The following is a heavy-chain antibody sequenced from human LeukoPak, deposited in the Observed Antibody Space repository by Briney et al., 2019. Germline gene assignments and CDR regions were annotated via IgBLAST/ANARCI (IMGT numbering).Heavy chain of an antibody. D-gene: IGHD3-22*01. CDR1: GFTFSSYA. J-gene: IGHJ4*02. V-gene: IGHV3-23*01. Sequence: GGSLRLSCAASGFTFSSYATSWVRQAPGKGLEWVSAISGSGGSTYYADSVKGRFTISRDNSKNTLYLQMNSLRAEDTAVYYCAKPYETYYYDSSGSDYWGQGTLVTVSS. CDR3: AKPYETYYYDSSGSDY. CDR2: ISGSGGST.